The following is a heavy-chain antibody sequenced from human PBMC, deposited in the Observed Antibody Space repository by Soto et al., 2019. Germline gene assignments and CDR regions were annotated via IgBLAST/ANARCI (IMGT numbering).Heavy chain of an antibody. D-gene: IGHD6-13*01. J-gene: IGHJ3*02. Sequence: GGSLRLSCAASGFTFSSYSMNWVRQAPGKGLEWVSYISSSSSTIYYTDSVKGRFTISRDNAKNSLYLQMNSLRAEDTAVYYCARAYLGSSPGSDAFDIWGQGTMVTVSS. CDR3: ARAYLGSSPGSDAFDI. CDR1: GFTFSSYS. V-gene: IGHV3-48*01. CDR2: ISSSSSTI.